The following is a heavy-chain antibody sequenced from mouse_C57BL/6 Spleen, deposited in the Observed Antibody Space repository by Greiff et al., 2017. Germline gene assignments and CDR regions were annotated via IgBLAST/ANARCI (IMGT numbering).Heavy chain of an antibody. Sequence: QVQLQQPGAELVKPGASVKMSCKASGYTFTSYWITWVKQRPGQGLEWIGDIYPGSGSTNYNEKFKSKATLTVDTSSSTAYMQLSSLTSEDSAVYYCARGGEKLGYAMDYWGRGTSVTVSS. CDR1: GYTFTSYW. J-gene: IGHJ4*01. V-gene: IGHV1-55*01. CDR2: IYPGSGST. D-gene: IGHD4-1*01. CDR3: ARGGEKLGYAMDY.